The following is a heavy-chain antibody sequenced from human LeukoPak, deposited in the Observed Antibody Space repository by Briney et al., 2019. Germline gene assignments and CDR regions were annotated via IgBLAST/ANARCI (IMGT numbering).Heavy chain of an antibody. Sequence: PSETLSLTCTVSGGSISYYYWSWIRQHPGKGLEWMGDIYYSGSTYNNPSLKSRLTISVDTSKNQFSLKLISVTAADTAVYYCARTDCSRTTCNVYYFDSWGQGTLVTVSS. CDR1: GGSISYYY. CDR2: IYYSGST. V-gene: IGHV4-59*06. J-gene: IGHJ4*02. CDR3: ARTDCSRTTCNVYYFDS. D-gene: IGHD2-2*01.